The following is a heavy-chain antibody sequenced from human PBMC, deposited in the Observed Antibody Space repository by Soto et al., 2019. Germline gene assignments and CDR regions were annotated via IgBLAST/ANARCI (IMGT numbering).Heavy chain of an antibody. D-gene: IGHD4-17*01. V-gene: IGHV3-23*01. CDR2: ISIRGDYR. J-gene: IGHJ3*01. CDR1: GFTFSSSG. CDR3: AIHGGFDF. Sequence: EGQLLQSGGGLVQPGESLRLSCAASGFTFSSSGMSLVRQAPGRGLQWVSSISIRGDYRYYADSVKGRFTISRDNSKNTLYLQMSSPAAQVTALYYCAIHGGFDFWGQGTMVAVSS.